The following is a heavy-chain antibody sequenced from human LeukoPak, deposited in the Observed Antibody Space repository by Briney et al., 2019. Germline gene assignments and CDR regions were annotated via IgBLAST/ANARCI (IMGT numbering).Heavy chain of an antibody. J-gene: IGHJ3*02. CDR3: AAGDILTGYSPMSAFDI. CDR1: GFTFTSSA. D-gene: IGHD3-9*01. V-gene: IGHV1-58*01. CDR2: IVVGSGNT. Sequence: PGASVKVSCKASGFTFTSSAVQWVRQARGQRLEWIGWIVVGSGNTNYAQKFQERVTITRDMSTSTAYMELSSPRSEDTAVYYCAAGDILTGYSPMSAFDIWGQGTMVTVSS.